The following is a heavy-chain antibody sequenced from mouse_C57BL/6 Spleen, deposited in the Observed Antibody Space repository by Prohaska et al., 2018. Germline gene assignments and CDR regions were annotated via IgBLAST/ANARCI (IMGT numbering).Heavy chain of an antibody. V-gene: IGHV2-2*02. Sequence: QVQLKQSGPGLVQPSQSLSITCTVSGFSLTSYGVHWVRQSPGTGLEWLGVIWMGGSTDYKAAFISRLSISKDNSKSQVFFKTNSLQANDTAIYHCARNENYGSIYGYIEVWGTGTTVTVSS. CDR3: ARNENYGSIYGYIEV. D-gene: IGHD1-1*01. J-gene: IGHJ1*03. CDR2: IWMGGST. CDR1: GFSLTSYG.